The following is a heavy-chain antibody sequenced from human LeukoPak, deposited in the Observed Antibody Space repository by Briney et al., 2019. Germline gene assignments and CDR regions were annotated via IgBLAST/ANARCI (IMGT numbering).Heavy chain of an antibody. CDR1: GYTFTSYG. V-gene: IGHV1-18*01. CDR3: ARGLLYCGGDCYHDAFDI. D-gene: IGHD2-21*02. J-gene: IGHJ3*02. Sequence: GASVKVSCKASGYTFTSYGISWVRQAPGRGLEWMGWISDYNGDTNYAQKLQGRVTMTTDTSTSTAYMELRSLRSDDTAVYYCARGLLYCGGDCYHDAFDIWGQGTMVTVSS. CDR2: ISDYNGDT.